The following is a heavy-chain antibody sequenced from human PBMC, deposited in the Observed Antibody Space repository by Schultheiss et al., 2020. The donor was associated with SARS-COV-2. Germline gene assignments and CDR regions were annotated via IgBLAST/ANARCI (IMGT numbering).Heavy chain of an antibody. V-gene: IGHV4-61*08. Sequence: SETLSLTCTVSGGSISSGGYYWSWIRQHPGKGLEWIGYIYYSGSTNYNPSLKSRVTISVDTSKNQFSLKLSSVTAADTAVYYCASTMYSSSSLNAFDIWGQGTMVTVSS. CDR3: ASTMYSSSSLNAFDI. CDR1: GGSISSGGYY. D-gene: IGHD6-6*01. CDR2: IYYSGST. J-gene: IGHJ3*02.